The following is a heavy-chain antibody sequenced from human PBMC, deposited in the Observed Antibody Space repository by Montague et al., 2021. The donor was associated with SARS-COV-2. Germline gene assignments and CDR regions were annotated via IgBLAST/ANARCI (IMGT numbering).Heavy chain of an antibody. Sequence: CAISGDSVSSTSASWNWIRQSPSRGLEWLGRTYYRSWWRSQYPGSLESRITISGGTSKNQFSLQLNSVTPEDTAVYYCASAFYGNHWAFDVWGQGTMATVSS. V-gene: IGHV6-1*01. D-gene: IGHD3-3*02. J-gene: IGHJ3*01. CDR2: TYYRSWWRS. CDR1: GDSVSSTSAS. CDR3: ASAFYGNHWAFDV.